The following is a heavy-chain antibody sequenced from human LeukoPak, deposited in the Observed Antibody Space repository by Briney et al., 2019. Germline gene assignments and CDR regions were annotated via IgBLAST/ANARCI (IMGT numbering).Heavy chain of an antibody. CDR2: ISHSGST. CDR1: GGSFSGYY. D-gene: IGHD3-9*01. Sequence: PSETLSLTCAVYGGSFSGYYWSWIRQPPGKGLEWIGEISHSGSTNYNPSLKSRVTISVATSKNQFSLKLSSVTAADTAVYYCARSPGILTGYYKFFDYWGQGTLVTVSS. J-gene: IGHJ4*02. V-gene: IGHV4-34*01. CDR3: ARSPGILTGYYKFFDY.